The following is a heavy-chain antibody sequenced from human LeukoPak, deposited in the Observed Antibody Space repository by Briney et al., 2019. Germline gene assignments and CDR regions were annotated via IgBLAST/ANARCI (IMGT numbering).Heavy chain of an antibody. V-gene: IGHV3-23*01. J-gene: IGHJ4*02. CDR2: ISGSGDRI. CDR3: ARARGYSYGTGYFDY. CDR1: GFTFSSYG. D-gene: IGHD5-18*01. Sequence: GGSLRLSCAASGFTFSSYGMDWVRRAPGKGLEWVSGISGSGDRIFYADSVKGRFTISRDNSKNTLYLQMNSLRAEGTAVYYCARARGYSYGTGYFDYWGQGTLVTVSS.